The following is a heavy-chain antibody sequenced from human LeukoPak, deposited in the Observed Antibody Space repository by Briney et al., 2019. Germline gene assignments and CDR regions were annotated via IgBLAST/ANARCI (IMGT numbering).Heavy chain of an antibody. CDR2: IYHSGST. D-gene: IGHD6-19*01. CDR1: GYSISSGYY. Sequence: SETLSLTCTVSGYSISSGYYWGWIRQPPGKGLEWIGSIYHSGSTYYNPSLKSRVTISIDTSKNQFYLKLSSLTAADTAVYYCARDGGWYKRGLDHYYYYMDVWGKGTTVTVSS. J-gene: IGHJ6*03. V-gene: IGHV4-38-2*02. CDR3: ARDGGWYKRGLDHYYYYMDV.